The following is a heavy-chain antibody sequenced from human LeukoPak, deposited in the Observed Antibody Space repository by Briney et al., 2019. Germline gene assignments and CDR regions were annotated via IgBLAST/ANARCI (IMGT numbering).Heavy chain of an antibody. Sequence: SETLSLTCTVSGASISSSSYCWAWVRQPPGKGLEWIGTIYHSGSTNYNPSLKSRVTISVDKSKNQFSLKLSSVTAADTAVYYCTTSVAGTGGAYYSYYMDVWGKGTTVTISS. CDR2: IYHSGST. V-gene: IGHV4-39*07. CDR3: TTSVAGTGGAYYSYYMDV. CDR1: GASISSSSYC. D-gene: IGHD6-19*01. J-gene: IGHJ6*03.